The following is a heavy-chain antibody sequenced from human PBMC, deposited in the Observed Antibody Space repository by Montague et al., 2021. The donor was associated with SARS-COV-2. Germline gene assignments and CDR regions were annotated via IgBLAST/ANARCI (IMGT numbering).Heavy chain of an antibody. CDR1: GFTFSSYG. Sequence: SLRLSCAASGFTFSSYGMNWVRQAPGKGPEWVSAISTTGANTYYAGSVKGRFTISRDNSKNTLYLQLNSLRDEDTAVYYCAKEGVVVGADGFDYWGQGTMVIAPS. D-gene: IGHD3-22*01. V-gene: IGHV3-23*01. CDR2: ISTTGANT. J-gene: IGHJ3*01. CDR3: AKEGVVVGADGFDY.